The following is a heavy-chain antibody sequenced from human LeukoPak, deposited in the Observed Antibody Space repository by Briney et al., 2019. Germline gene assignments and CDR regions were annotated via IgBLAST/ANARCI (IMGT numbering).Heavy chain of an antibody. CDR3: ARDTRSLIDY. J-gene: IGHJ4*02. V-gene: IGHV3-48*01. CDR1: GFSLSTNG. Sequence: GGSLRLSCAASGFSLSTNGMNWVRQVPGKGLEWISYISSNSATTYYADSVKGRFTISRDNAKNSLYLHMNSLRADDTAVYYCARDTRSLIDYWGQGTLVTVSS. D-gene: IGHD1-26*01. CDR2: ISSNSATT.